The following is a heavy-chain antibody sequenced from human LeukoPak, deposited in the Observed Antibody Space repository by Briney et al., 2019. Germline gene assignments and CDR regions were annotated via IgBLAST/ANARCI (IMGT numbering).Heavy chain of an antibody. Sequence: GGSLRLSCAASGFTFSSYAMHWVRQAPGKGLEWVAVISYDGSNKYYADSVKGRFTISRDNSKNTLYLQMNSLRAEDTAVYYCAREYGGNGAFDIWGQGTMVTVSS. J-gene: IGHJ3*02. CDR1: GFTFSSYA. CDR2: ISYDGSNK. V-gene: IGHV3-30*04. D-gene: IGHD4-23*01. CDR3: AREYGGNGAFDI.